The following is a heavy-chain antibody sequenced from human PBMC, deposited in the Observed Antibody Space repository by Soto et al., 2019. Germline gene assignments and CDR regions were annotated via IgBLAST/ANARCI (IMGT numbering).Heavy chain of an antibody. CDR1: GYTFTSYA. CDR3: AGDIAFDI. J-gene: IGHJ3*02. Sequence: QVQLVQSGAEVKKPGASVKVSCKASGYTFTSYAMHWVRQAPGQRLEWMGWINAGNGNTKYSQKFQGRVTITRDMSTAYMELSSLRSEDTAVYYCAGDIAFDIWGKGTMGTVSS. CDR2: INAGNGNT. V-gene: IGHV1-3*01.